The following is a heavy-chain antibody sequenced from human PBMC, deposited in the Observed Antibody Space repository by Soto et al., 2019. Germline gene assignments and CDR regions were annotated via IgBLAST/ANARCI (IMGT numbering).Heavy chain of an antibody. CDR1: GFTFSSYG. J-gene: IGHJ4*02. CDR2: ISYDGSNK. Sequence: QVQLVESGGGVVQPRRSLRLSCAASGFTFSSYGMHWVRQAPGKGLEWVAVISYDGSNKYYADSVKGRFTISRDNSKNTLYLQMNSLRAEDTAVYYCAKTDSGSYYETRPPDYWGQGTLVTVSS. D-gene: IGHD1-26*01. V-gene: IGHV3-30*18. CDR3: AKTDSGSYYETRPPDY.